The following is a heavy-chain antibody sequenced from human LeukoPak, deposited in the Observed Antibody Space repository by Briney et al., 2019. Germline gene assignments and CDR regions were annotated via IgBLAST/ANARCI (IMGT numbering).Heavy chain of an antibody. V-gene: IGHV1-2*06. CDR2: INPNSGGT. CDR1: GYTFTSYG. Sequence: ASVKVSCKASGYTFTSYGISWVRQAPGQGLEWMGRINPNSGGTNYAQKFQGRVTMTRDTSISTAYMELSRLRSDDTAVYYCARGYSRSSSWHGDYWGQGTLVTVSS. CDR3: ARGYSRSSSWHGDY. J-gene: IGHJ4*02. D-gene: IGHD6-13*01.